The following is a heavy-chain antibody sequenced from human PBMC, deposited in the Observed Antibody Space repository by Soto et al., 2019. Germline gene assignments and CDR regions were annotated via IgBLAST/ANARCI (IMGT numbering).Heavy chain of an antibody. D-gene: IGHD5-12*01. J-gene: IGHJ4*02. Sequence: SETLSLTCAVYGGSFSGYYWSWIRQPPGKGLEWIGEINHSGSTNYNPSLKSRVTISVDTSKNQFSLKLSSVTAADTAVYYCARVSRDGYNPLDYWGQGTLVTVSS. V-gene: IGHV4-34*01. CDR3: ARVSRDGYNPLDY. CDR1: GGSFSGYY. CDR2: INHSGST.